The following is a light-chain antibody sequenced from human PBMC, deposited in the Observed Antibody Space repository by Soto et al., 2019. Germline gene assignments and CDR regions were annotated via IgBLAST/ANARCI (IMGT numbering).Light chain of an antibody. V-gene: IGLV2-11*01. CDR1: SSDVGGYNF. Sequence: QSALTQPRSVSGSPGQSVTISCTGTSSDVGGYNFVSWYQQHPDKAPKLMIYDVTKRPSGVPDHFSGSKSANTASLTISGLQAEDEAAYYCSSHAGTYTLIFGGGTKLTVL. CDR3: SSHAGTYTLI. J-gene: IGLJ2*01. CDR2: DVT.